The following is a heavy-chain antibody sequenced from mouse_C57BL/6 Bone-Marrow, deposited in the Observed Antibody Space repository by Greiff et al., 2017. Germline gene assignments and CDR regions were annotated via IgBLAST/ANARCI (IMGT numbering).Heavy chain of an antibody. CDR3: ARAPGYYGSSYEAMDY. Sequence: EVQRVESEGGLVQPGSSMKLSCTASGFTFSDYYMAWVRQVPEKGLEWVANINYDGSSTYYLDSLKSRFIISRDNAKNILYLQMSSLKSEDTATYYCARAPGYYGSSYEAMDYWGQGTSVTVSS. CDR1: GFTFSDYY. CDR2: INYDGSST. D-gene: IGHD1-1*01. V-gene: IGHV5-16*01. J-gene: IGHJ4*01.